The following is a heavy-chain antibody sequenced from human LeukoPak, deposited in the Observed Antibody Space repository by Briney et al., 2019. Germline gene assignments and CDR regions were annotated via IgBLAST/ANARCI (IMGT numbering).Heavy chain of an antibody. Sequence: GGSLRLSCAASGFTFSSYAMSWVRQAPGKGLEWVSAISGSGGSTYYADSVKGRFTISRDNSKNTMYLQMNSLRAEDTAVYYCANLDYYEYVWGSYRDAFDIWGQGTMVTVSS. V-gene: IGHV3-23*01. J-gene: IGHJ3*02. CDR2: ISGSGGST. CDR1: GFTFSSYA. D-gene: IGHD3-16*02. CDR3: ANLDYYEYVWGSYRDAFDI.